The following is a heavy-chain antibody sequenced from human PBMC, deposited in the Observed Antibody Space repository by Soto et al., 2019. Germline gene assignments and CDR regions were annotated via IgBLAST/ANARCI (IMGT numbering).Heavy chain of an antibody. D-gene: IGHD2-21*01. J-gene: IGHJ4*02. CDR1: GVTFSSYS. Sequence: GGPLRLSWTVFGVTFSSYSNNWVREDPGKGLELVSYMSSSILTIHYADSVKGRSTISRDNAKNSLYLQMNTLRDEDTAVYYCAQDTRDCYLGYWGQATLVTVSS. CDR2: MSSSILTI. CDR3: AQDTRDCYLGY. V-gene: IGHV3-48*02.